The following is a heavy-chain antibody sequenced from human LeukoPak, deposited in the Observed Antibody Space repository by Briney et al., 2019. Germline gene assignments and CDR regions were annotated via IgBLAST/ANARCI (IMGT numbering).Heavy chain of an antibody. CDR3: ANSFFTTSYFDY. D-gene: IGHD3-3*02. CDR2: ISGSGGST. V-gene: IGHV3-23*01. Sequence: AGGSLRLSCAASGFTFSSYAMSWVRQAPGKGLEWVSAISGSGGSTYYADSVKGRFTISRDNSKNTLYLQMNSLRAEDTAVYYCANSFFTTSYFDYWGQGTLVTASS. J-gene: IGHJ4*02. CDR1: GFTFSSYA.